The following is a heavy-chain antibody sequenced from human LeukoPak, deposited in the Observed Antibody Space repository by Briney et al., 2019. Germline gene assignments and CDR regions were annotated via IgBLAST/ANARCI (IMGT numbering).Heavy chain of an antibody. D-gene: IGHD6-19*01. V-gene: IGHV3-23*01. CDR3: AKDKNSGWYSPFDY. CDR1: GFTFSSYT. Sequence: TGGSLRLSCAASGFTFSSYTLSWVRQAPGKGLEWVCGITGSGYVTYYADSVKGRFTVSRDNSKNTPYLQMNSLRAEDTGIYYCAKDKNSGWYSPFDYWGQGALVTVSS. CDR2: ITGSGYVT. J-gene: IGHJ4*02.